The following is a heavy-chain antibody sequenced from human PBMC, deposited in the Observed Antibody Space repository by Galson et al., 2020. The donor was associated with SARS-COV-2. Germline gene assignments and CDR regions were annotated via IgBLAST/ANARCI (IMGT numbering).Heavy chain of an antibody. CDR2: IILSGST. Sequence: SKTLSLTCAVHADSFSGYSWSWFLLPPGKGLEWFGEIILSGSTNSTPSLKSRVTMSVDPSKNQVSLRMTSVTVADTAVYYGARLYNWNDMDYHSGLDVWGQGTTVTVSS. D-gene: IGHD1-1*01. CDR3: ARLYNWNDMDYHSGLDV. CDR1: ADSFSGYS. V-gene: IGHV4-34*12. J-gene: IGHJ6*02.